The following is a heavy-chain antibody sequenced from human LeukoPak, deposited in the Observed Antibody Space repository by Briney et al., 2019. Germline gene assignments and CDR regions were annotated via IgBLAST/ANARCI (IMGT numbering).Heavy chain of an antibody. CDR3: ALLVGDFDY. CDR2: IKEDGSGD. V-gene: IGHV3-7*01. CDR1: GFTFSRAW. D-gene: IGHD1-26*01. J-gene: IGHJ4*02. Sequence: GGSLRLSCAASGFTFSRAWMSWLRQAPGKGLEGVANIKEDGSGDYYADSVKGRYAISKDNAKNSLYLQMNSLRAEDTAVYYCALLVGDFDYWGQGTLVTVSS.